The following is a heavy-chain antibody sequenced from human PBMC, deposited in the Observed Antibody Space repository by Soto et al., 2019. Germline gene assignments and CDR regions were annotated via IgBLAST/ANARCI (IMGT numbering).Heavy chain of an antibody. CDR1: GFSLSTSGVG. J-gene: IGHJ4*02. D-gene: IGHD3-22*01. V-gene: IGHV2-5*02. CDR3: XXXRGFXDSSTYYSNDFDS. CDR2: IYWDDDK. Sequence: QITLKESGPTLVKPTQTLTLTCTFSGFSLSTSGVGVGWIRQPPGKALEWLALIYWDDDKRYSPSLKNRLTITKGTSXXQXXXXXXXMXXXXXXXXXXXXXRGFXDSSTYYSNDFDSWGQGTLVTVSS.